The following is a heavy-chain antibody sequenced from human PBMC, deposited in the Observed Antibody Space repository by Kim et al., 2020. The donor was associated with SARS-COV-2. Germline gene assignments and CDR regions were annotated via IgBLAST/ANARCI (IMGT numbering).Heavy chain of an antibody. J-gene: IGHJ3*02. V-gene: IGHV4-39*01. Sequence: SETLSLTCTVSGGSISSSSYYWGWIRQPPGKGLEWIGSIYYSGSTYYNPSLKSRVTISVDTSKNQFSLKLSSVTAADTAVYYCADSEIAAAGIFGAFDIWGQGTMVTVSS. CDR3: ADSEIAAAGIFGAFDI. D-gene: IGHD6-13*01. CDR1: GGSISSSSYY. CDR2: IYYSGST.